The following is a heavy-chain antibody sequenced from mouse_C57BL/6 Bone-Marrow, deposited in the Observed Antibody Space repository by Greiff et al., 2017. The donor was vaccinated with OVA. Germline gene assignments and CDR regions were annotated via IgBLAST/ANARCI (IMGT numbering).Heavy chain of an antibody. J-gene: IGHJ3*01. CDR2: INPNNGGT. CDR1: GYTFTDYN. CDR3: AKNNIYYGNYMFAY. D-gene: IGHD2-1*01. V-gene: IGHV1-22*01. Sequence: VQLQQSGPELVKPGASVKMSCKASGYTFTDYNMHWVKQSHGKSLEWIGYINPNNGGTSYNQKFKGKATLTVNKSSSTAYMELRSLTSEDSAVYYCAKNNIYYGNYMFAYWGQGTLVTVSA.